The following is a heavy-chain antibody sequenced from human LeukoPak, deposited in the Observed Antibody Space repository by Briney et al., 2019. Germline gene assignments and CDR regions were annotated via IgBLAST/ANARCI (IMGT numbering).Heavy chain of an antibody. D-gene: IGHD5-18*01. CDR1: GLTVVSNY. CDR2: IYSGGST. CDR3: ARVSTAMVIDY. V-gene: IGHV3-53*01. J-gene: IGHJ4*02. Sequence: GGSLRLSLAASGLTVVSNYVSWFRRAPGKGLRWVSVIYSGGSTYYADSVKGRFTISRDNSKNTLYLQMNSLRAEDTAMYYCARVSTAMVIDYWGQGTLVTVSS.